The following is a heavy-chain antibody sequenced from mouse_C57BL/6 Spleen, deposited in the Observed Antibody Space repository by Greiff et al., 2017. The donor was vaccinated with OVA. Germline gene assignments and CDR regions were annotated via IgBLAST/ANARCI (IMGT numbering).Heavy chain of an antibody. D-gene: IGHD1-1*01. CDR1: GYTFTEYT. V-gene: IGHV1-62-2*01. CDR3: ARPRGEAHYYGSGDFAY. CDR2: FYPGSGSI. Sequence: QVQLQQSGAELVKPGASVKLSCKASGYTFTEYTIHWVKQRSGQGLEWIGWFYPGSGSIKYNEKFKDKATLTADKSSSTVYMELSRLTSEDSAVYFCARPRGEAHYYGSGDFAYWGQGTLVTVSA. J-gene: IGHJ3*01.